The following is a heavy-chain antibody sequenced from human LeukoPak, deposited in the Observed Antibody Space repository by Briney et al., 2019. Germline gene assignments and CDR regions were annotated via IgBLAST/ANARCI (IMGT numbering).Heavy chain of an antibody. CDR2: IIPIFGTA. Sequence: SVKVSCKASGGTFSSYAISWVRQAPGQGLEWMGGIIPIFGTANYAQKFQGRVTITADESTSTAYMELSSLRSEDTAVYYCASEPTVAAANYYYYYGMDVWGQGTTVTVSS. V-gene: IGHV1-69*13. CDR3: ASEPTVAAANYYYYYGMDV. J-gene: IGHJ6*02. CDR1: GGTFSSYA. D-gene: IGHD6-19*01.